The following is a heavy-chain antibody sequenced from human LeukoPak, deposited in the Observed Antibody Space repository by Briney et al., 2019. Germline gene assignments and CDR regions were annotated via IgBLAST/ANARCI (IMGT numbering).Heavy chain of an antibody. J-gene: IGHJ4*02. CDR1: GGSISSYH. Sequence: SETLSLTCTVSGGSISSYHWSWIRQPAGKGLEWIGRIYTSGSTNYNPSLKSRVTMSVDTSKNQFSLKLSSVTAADTAVYYCARGGAYSGYDLDYWGQGTLVTVSS. CDR2: IYTSGST. D-gene: IGHD5-12*01. V-gene: IGHV4-4*07. CDR3: ARGGAYSGYDLDY.